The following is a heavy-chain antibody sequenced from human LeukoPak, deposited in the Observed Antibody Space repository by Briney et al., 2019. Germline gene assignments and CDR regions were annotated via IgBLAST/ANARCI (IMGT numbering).Heavy chain of an antibody. CDR2: ISAYNGNT. J-gene: IGHJ4*02. Sequence: ASVKVSCKACGYTFTSCGISWVRQAPGQGLEWMGWISAYNGNTNYAQKLQGRVTMTTDTSTSTAYMELRSLRSDDTAVYYCARGFPRYYYDSSGYYYFDYWGQGTLVTVSS. CDR1: GYTFTSCG. D-gene: IGHD3-22*01. V-gene: IGHV1-18*01. CDR3: ARGFPRYYYDSSGYYYFDY.